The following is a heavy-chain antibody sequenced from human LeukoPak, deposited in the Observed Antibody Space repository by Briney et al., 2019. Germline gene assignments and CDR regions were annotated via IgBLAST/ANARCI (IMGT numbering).Heavy chain of an antibody. CDR1: GFTFSTYS. J-gene: IGHJ4*02. Sequence: GGSLRLSCAASGFTFSTYSLNWVRRAPGKGLEWVSYISSSGTTTEYADSVKGRFTISRDNAKNSLSLQMNSLRDEDTAVYYCARDYGWSFDYWGQGTLVTVSS. CDR2: ISSSGTTT. CDR3: ARDYGWSFDY. V-gene: IGHV3-48*02. D-gene: IGHD6-19*01.